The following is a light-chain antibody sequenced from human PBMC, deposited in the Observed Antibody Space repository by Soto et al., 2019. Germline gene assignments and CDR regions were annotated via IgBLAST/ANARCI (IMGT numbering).Light chain of an antibody. CDR3: QQRTNWPPLT. Sequence: EIVLTQSPATLSLSPGERATLSCRASQSVGTYLAWYQQKPGQAPRLLIYDVSSRATGIPARVSGSGSGTDFTLTISCLEPEDFAVYYCQQRTNWPPLTFGGGTKVEIK. V-gene: IGKV3-11*01. CDR1: QSVGTY. CDR2: DVS. J-gene: IGKJ4*01.